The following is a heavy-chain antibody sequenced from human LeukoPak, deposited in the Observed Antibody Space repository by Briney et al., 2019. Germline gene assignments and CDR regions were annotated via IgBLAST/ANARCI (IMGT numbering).Heavy chain of an antibody. V-gene: IGHV3-33*08. J-gene: IGHJ4*02. CDR3: ARDVGGAPFDY. D-gene: IGHD3-10*01. CDR1: GFTFSSSG. CDR2: IWTDISKQ. Sequence: GGSLRLSCAASGFTFSSSGMHWVRQTPGKGLEWVAFIWTDISKQFYADSVKGRFTISRDNSKNTLYLQMNSLRAEDTAVYYCARDVGGAPFDYWGQGTLVTVSS.